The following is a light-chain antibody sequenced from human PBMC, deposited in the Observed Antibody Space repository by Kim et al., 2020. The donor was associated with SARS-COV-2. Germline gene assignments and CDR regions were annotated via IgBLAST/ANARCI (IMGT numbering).Light chain of an antibody. CDR2: GES. J-gene: IGKJ4*01. CDR3: QQYGSSRALT. CDR1: HSVSSSS. V-gene: IGKV3-20*01. Sequence: PGEGATLSCRARHSVSSSSLAWYQQKPGRAPTLLIYGESSSATGIPDRFSGSRSGTDVTLTISRLEPEDFSVYYCQQYGSSRALTFGGGTKVDIK.